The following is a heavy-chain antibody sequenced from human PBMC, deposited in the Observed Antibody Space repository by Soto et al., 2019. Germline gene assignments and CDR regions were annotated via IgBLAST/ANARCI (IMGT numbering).Heavy chain of an antibody. CDR3: ARALSSSWSVWFDP. V-gene: IGHV4-31*03. Sequence: SETLSLTCTVSGGSISSGGYYCSWIRQHPGKGLEWIGYIYYSGSTYYNPSLKSRVTISVDTSKNQFSLKLSSVTAADTAVYYCARALSSSWSVWFDPCGPRTLGTL. CDR1: GGSISSGGYY. D-gene: IGHD6-13*01. CDR2: IYYSGST. J-gene: IGHJ5*02.